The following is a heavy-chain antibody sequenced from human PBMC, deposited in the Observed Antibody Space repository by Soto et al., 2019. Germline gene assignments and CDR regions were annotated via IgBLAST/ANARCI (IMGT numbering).Heavy chain of an antibody. Sequence: SETLSLTCTVSSGSIISSNYYWAWIRQPPEKGLEWIATTYYSGSTYYSPSLKSRVTISVDTSKNQFSLRLAPVTAADTAVYYCARLNKPGWFDPWGQGTLVTVSS. CDR1: SGSIISSNYY. J-gene: IGHJ5*02. V-gene: IGHV4-39*01. CDR3: ARLNKPGWFDP. CDR2: TYYSGST.